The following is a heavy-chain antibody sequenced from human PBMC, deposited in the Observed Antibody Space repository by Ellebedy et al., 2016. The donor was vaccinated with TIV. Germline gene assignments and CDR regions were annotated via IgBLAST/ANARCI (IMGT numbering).Heavy chain of an antibody. Sequence: PGGSLRLSCAASGFTFSNYNMNWVRQSPGKGLEWVSSIISTGSDKYYAESVKGRFTISRDNAQDTLFLQMNSMRAEDTAVYFCSRGWYTPDSWGQGTLVSVSS. CDR3: SRGWYTPDS. CDR2: IISTGSDK. J-gene: IGHJ4*02. V-gene: IGHV3-21*06. D-gene: IGHD2-15*01. CDR1: GFTFSNYN.